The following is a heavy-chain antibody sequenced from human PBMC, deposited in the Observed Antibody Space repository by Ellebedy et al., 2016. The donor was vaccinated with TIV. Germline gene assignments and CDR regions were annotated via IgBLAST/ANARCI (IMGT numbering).Heavy chain of an antibody. CDR1: GFTFSSHS. V-gene: IGHV3-48*02. CDR2: ISRDSTTI. CDR3: AREFNSRMRFDY. D-gene: IGHD6-13*01. J-gene: IGHJ4*02. Sequence: GESLKISCADSGFTFSSHSMNWVRQAPGKGLEWVSFISRDSTTIYYADSVRGRFTVSRDNAKNSLYLQMNSLRDEDTAVYYCAREFNSRMRFDYWGQGTLVTVSS.